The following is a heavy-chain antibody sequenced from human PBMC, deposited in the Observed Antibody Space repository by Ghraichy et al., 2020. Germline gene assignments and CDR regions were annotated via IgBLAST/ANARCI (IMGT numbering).Heavy chain of an antibody. CDR3: ARDSRNYYGSGSRNYYYGMDV. CDR2: IYSGGST. J-gene: IGHJ6*02. D-gene: IGHD3-10*01. V-gene: IGHV3-66*02. Sequence: GGSLRLSCAASGFTVSSNYMSWVRQAPGKGLEWVSVIYSGGSTYYADSVKGRFTISRDNSKNTLYLQMNSLRAEDTAVYYCARDSRNYYGSGSRNYYYGMDVWGQGTTVTVSS. CDR1: GFTVSSNY.